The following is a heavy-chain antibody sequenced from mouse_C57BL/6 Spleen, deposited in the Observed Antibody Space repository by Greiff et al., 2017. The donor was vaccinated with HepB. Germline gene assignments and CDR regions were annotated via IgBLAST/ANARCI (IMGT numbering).Heavy chain of an antibody. CDR1: GFNIKNTY. Sequence: VHVKQSVAELVRPGASVKLSCTASGFNIKNTYMHWVKQRPEQGLEWIGRIDPANGNTKYAPKFQGKATITADTSSNTAYLQLSSLTSEDTAIYYCARDYDYDGWFAYWGQGTLVTVSS. CDR2: IDPANGNT. CDR3: ARDYDYDGWFAY. V-gene: IGHV14-3*01. J-gene: IGHJ3*01. D-gene: IGHD2-4*01.